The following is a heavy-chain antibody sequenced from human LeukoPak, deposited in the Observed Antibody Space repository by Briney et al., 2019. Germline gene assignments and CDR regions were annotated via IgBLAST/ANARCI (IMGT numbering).Heavy chain of an antibody. J-gene: IGHJ4*02. V-gene: IGHV4-39*01. CDR2: IDYSGTA. Sequence: SETLSLTCTVSGGSISWTSDYWGRIRQPPGMGLEWIGSIDYSGTAHYYPSLQSRVTISVDTSKNHFSLNLSSVTAADTAVYYCARHSSGISMIILWGQGTLVTVSS. CDR3: ARHSSGISMIIL. CDR1: GGSISWTSDY. D-gene: IGHD3-22*01.